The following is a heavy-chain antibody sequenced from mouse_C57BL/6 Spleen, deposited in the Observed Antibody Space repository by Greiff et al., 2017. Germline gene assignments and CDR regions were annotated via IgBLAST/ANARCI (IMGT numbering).Heavy chain of an antibody. CDR1: GFSFNTYA. J-gene: IGHJ3*01. Sequence: EVMLVESGGGLVQPKGSLKLSCAASGFSFNTYAMNWVRQAPGKGLEWVARIRSKSNNYATYYADSVKDRFTISRDDSESMLYLQMNNLKTEDTAMYYWVRLGGPWFAYWGQGTLVTVSA. V-gene: IGHV10-1*01. CDR2: IRSKSNNYAT. CDR3: VRLGGPWFAY. D-gene: IGHD4-1*01.